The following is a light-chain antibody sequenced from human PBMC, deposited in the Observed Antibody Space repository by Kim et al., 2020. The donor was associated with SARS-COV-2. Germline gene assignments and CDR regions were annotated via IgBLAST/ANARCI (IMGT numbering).Light chain of an antibody. CDR1: QSVGSSY. CDR3: QQYGSSPLT. CDR2: GAS. J-gene: IGKJ4*01. V-gene: IGKV3-20*01. Sequence: PGERASLASRARQSVGSSYVACYHQKPGQAPRLLIYGASRRTTGIPGRFSGSGSGTDFTLTISRLEPEDFTVYYCQQYGSSPLTFGGGTKVDIK.